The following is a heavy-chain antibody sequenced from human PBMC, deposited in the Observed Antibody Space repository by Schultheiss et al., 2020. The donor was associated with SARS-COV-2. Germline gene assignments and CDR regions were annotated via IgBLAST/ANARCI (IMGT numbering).Heavy chain of an antibody. CDR3: AREIDRIAFDS. J-gene: IGHJ4*02. CDR1: GYSISSGYS. CDR2: IYYSGST. Sequence: SETLSLTCAVSGYSISSGYSLSWIRQPPGKGLEWIGYIYYSGSTNYNPSLKSRVTISVDTSKNQFSLRLTSVTAADTAVYYCAREIDRIAFDSWGQGTLVTVAS. V-gene: IGHV4-61*01. D-gene: IGHD2/OR15-2a*01.